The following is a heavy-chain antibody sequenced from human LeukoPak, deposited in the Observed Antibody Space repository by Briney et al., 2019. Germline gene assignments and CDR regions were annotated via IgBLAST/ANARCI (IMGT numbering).Heavy chain of an antibody. CDR1: GGSISTYY. Sequence: SETLSLTCTVSGGSISTYYWSWIRQSPGQGLEWIGSIYYSGSTNYNPSLKSRVTISVDTSKNQFSLELSSVTAADTAVYYCAVNLTRHTFDIWGQGTMVTVSS. CDR2: IYYSGST. V-gene: IGHV4-59*08. J-gene: IGHJ3*02. CDR3: AVNLTRHTFDI. D-gene: IGHD1-14*01.